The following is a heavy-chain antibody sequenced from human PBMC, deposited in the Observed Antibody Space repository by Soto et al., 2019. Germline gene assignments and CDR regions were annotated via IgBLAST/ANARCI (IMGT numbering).Heavy chain of an antibody. CDR3: ARGHYGMDV. CDR1: GFTFISYW. J-gene: IGHJ6*02. CDR2: IKEDGSEK. V-gene: IGHV3-7*03. Sequence: EVQLVEXXGGLVQRGGSLRLSCEASGFTFISYWITWVRQARGKGLKWVAKIKEDGSEKNYVDSVKGRFTISRDNAKNSLYLQMNSLRVEDTAVYYCARGHYGMDVWGQGTTVAVSS.